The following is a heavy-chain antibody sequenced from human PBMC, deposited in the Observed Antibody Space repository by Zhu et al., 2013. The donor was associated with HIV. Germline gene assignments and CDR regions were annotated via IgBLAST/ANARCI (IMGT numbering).Heavy chain of an antibody. V-gene: IGHV1-2*02. CDR3: AREELGGDDAFDI. CDR2: INPNSGGT. J-gene: IGHJ3*02. Sequence: RPGASVKVSCKTSGYTFTGYYMHWVRQAPGQGLEWMGWINPNSGGTNYAQKFQGRVTMTRDTSISTAYMELTRLRSDDTAVYYCAREELGGDDAFDIWGQGTMVTVSS. CDR1: GYTFTGYY. D-gene: IGHD7-27*01.